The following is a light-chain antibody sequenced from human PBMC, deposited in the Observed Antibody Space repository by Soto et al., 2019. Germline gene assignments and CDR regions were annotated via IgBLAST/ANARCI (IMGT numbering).Light chain of an antibody. J-gene: IGLJ3*02. CDR1: SSDIGGYNY. CDR2: EVT. CDR3: ASWDDSLNGWV. Sequence: QSALTQPPSASGSPGQSVIISCTGTSSDIGGYNYVSWYQQHPGKAPKLLISEVTKRPSGVPDRFFGSKSGNTASLTVSGRQAEDEADYYCASWDDSLNGWVFGGGTKLTVL. V-gene: IGLV2-8*01.